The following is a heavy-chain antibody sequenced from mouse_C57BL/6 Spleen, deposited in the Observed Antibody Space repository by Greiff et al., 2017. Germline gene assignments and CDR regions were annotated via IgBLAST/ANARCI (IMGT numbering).Heavy chain of an antibody. CDR1: GYSITSGYY. CDR2: ISYDGSN. Sequence: EVKLMESGPGLVKPSQSLSLTCSVTGYSITSGYYWNWIRQFPGNKLEWMGYISYDGSNNYNPSLKNRISITRYTSKNQFFLKLNSVTTEDTATYYCARGDGGFDYWGQGTTLTVSS. D-gene: IGHD3-3*01. CDR3: ARGDGGFDY. V-gene: IGHV3-6*01. J-gene: IGHJ2*01.